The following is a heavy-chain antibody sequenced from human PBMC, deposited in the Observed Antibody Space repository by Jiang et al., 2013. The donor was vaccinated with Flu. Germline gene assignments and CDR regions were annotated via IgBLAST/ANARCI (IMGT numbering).Heavy chain of an antibody. CDR1: GGSVTTHY. D-gene: IGHD3-16*01. CDR2: IYYSGGT. Sequence: PGLVKPSETLSLTCTVSGGSVTTHYYSWIRAAPREEMEWIGHIYYSGGTTYNPSLEARVAISVDTSKNQVSLKMFSVTAADTAIYYCVQSGYSYTWGPFWGPGTLVTVSS. J-gene: IGHJ4*02. V-gene: IGHV4-59*02. CDR3: VQSGYSYTWGPF.